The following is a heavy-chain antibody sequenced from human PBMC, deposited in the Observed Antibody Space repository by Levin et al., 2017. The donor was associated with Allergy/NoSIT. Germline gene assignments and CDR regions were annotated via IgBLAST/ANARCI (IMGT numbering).Heavy chain of an antibody. V-gene: IGHV4-4*02. CDR1: GASIRTINW. D-gene: IGHD1-26*01. J-gene: IGHJ4*02. CDR2: IYHTGNT. CDR3: AKNSVEATGVLDS. Sequence: PSETLSLTCGVSGASIRTINWWTWVRQSPGKGLEWIAEIYHTGNTKYNPSLESRVTISVDESKNQFSLKMSPVTAADTAIYYCAKNSVEATGVLDSWGQGTLVTVSS.